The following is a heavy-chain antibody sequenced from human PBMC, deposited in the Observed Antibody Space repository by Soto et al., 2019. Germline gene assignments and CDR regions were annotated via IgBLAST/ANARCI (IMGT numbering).Heavy chain of an antibody. CDR2: ISGSGGST. V-gene: IGHV3-23*01. D-gene: IGHD4-17*01. Sequence: PGGSLRLSCAASGFTFSSYAMSWVRQAPGKGLEWVSAISGSGGSTYYADSVKGRFTISRDNAKNSLYLQMNSLRDEDTAVYYCARDKNGGFDPWGQGTLVTVS. CDR3: ARDKNGGFDP. J-gene: IGHJ5*02. CDR1: GFTFSSYA.